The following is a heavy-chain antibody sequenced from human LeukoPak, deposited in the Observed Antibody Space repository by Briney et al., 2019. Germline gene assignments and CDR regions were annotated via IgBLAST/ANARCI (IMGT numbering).Heavy chain of an antibody. V-gene: IGHV4-59*12. CDR1: GGSISSYY. J-gene: IGHJ4*02. D-gene: IGHD3-22*01. Sequence: PSETLSLTCTVSGGSISSYYWSWIRQPPGKGLEWIGYTYYSGSTNYNPSLKSRVTISVDTSKNQFSLKLSSVTAADTAVYYCARGRRYYYDSSAIDYWGQGTLVTVSS. CDR2: TYYSGST. CDR3: ARGRRYYYDSSAIDY.